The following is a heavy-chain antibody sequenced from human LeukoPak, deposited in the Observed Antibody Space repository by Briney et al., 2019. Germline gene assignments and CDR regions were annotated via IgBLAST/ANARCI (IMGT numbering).Heavy chain of an antibody. Sequence: GGSLRLSCAASGFTFSSYGIHWVRQAPVKGLEWVAFIRYDGSDKYFADIVKGRFTISRDNSKNTVYLQMNSLRVEDTAIYYCARVWDYGDDQWGQGTLVTVSS. CDR1: GFTFSSYG. CDR3: ARVWDYGDDQ. D-gene: IGHD4-17*01. CDR2: IRYDGSDK. J-gene: IGHJ5*02. V-gene: IGHV3-30*02.